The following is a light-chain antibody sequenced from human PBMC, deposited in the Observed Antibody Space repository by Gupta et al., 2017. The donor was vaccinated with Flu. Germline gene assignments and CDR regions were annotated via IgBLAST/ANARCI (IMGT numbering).Light chain of an antibody. V-gene: IGKV4-1*01. CDR1: QSGLYSSNNKNY. CDR2: WAS. J-gene: IGKJ1*01. CDR3: QQDHSAPRT. Sequence: DIVMTQSPDSLAVSLGERATINCKSSQSGLYSSNNKNYLAWYQQKPGQPPKLLIYWASTRESGVPDRFSGSGSGTDFTLTITSLQAEDVAVYYCQQDHSAPRTFGQGTKVEIK.